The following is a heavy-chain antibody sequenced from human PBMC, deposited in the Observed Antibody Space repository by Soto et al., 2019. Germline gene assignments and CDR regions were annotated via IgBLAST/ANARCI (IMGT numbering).Heavy chain of an antibody. Sequence: EVQLLESGGGLVQPGGSLRLSCAASGFTFSSYAMSWVRQAPGKGLEWVSLISGSGGGTYYADSVKGRFTISRDNSKKTLYLQRNGVRAEETAVCYCAKHAAAAAPDYWGQGTLVTVSS. CDR3: AKHAAAAAPDY. CDR2: ISGSGGGT. D-gene: IGHD6-13*01. J-gene: IGHJ4*02. CDR1: GFTFSSYA. V-gene: IGHV3-23*01.